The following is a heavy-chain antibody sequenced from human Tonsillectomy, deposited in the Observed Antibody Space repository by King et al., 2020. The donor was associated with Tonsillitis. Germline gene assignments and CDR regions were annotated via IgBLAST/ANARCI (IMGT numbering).Heavy chain of an antibody. J-gene: IGHJ6*02. CDR2: IYYTGST. D-gene: IGHD3-9*01. CDR1: GGSIGSYY. V-gene: IGHV4-59*08. CDR3: ARRGTYYDILTGYDDYYYGLDV. Sequence: QLQESGPGLVKPSETLSLTCTVSGGSIGSYYWSWGRQPPGKGLEWSGYIYYTGSTNYNPSLKSRVTISVDTSKNQFSLKLSSVTAADTAGYYCARRGTYYDILTGYDDYYYGLDVWGQGTTVTVSS.